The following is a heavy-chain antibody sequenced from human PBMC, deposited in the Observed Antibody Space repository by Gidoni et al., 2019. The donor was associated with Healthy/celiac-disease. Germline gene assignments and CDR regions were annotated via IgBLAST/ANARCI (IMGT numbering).Heavy chain of an antibody. CDR1: GYTFTGYY. V-gene: IGHV1-2*04. J-gene: IGHJ2*01. CDR2: INPNSGGT. Sequence: QVQLVQSGAEVKKPGASVKVSCKASGYTFTGYYMHWVRQAPGKGLEWMGWINPNSGGTNYAQKFQGWVTMTRDTSISTAYMELSSLRSDDTAVYYCARDGRSRYYDSSDHHWYFDLWGRGTLVTVSS. CDR3: ARDGRSRYYDSSDHHWYFDL. D-gene: IGHD3-22*01.